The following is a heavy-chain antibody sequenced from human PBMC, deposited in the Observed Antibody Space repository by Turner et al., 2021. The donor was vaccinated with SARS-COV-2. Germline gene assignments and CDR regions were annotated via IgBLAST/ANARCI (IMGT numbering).Heavy chain of an antibody. Sequence: VQLLESGGGLVQPGGSLRVSCAASGITFIAYGFNWVRQAPGKGLEWVSTIDVSGERTYYTDSVKCRFTISRDNSNNTVYLQMNSLRAEDTAVYYCATSGGARNFYWYFDIWGRGTLVTVSS. CDR3: ATSGGARNFYWYFDI. V-gene: IGHV3-23*01. CDR1: GITFIAYG. J-gene: IGHJ2*01. CDR2: IDVSGERT. D-gene: IGHD1-7*01.